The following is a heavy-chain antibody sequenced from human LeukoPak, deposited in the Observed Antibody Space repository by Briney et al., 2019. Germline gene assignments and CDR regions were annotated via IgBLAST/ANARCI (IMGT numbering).Heavy chain of an antibody. V-gene: IGHV3-64D*06. Sequence: GGSLRLSCSASGFTFSDYAMHWVRQAPGKGLEYVSAIGSSGGSAYYADSVKGRFTISSDNSKNTLYLQMRSLRPEDTALYYCVKATIRYFGAWGQGTLVTVSS. CDR2: IGSSGGSA. D-gene: IGHD3-9*01. CDR1: GFTFSDYA. J-gene: IGHJ5*02. CDR3: VKATIRYFGA.